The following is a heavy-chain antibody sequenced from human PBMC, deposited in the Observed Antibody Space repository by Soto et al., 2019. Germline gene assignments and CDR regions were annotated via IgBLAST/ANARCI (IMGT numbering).Heavy chain of an antibody. CDR2: IYYSGST. CDR3: ARHGDGDPSSSYYCGMDV. V-gene: IGHV4-39*01. CDR1: GGSISSSSYY. Sequence: QLQLQESGPGLVKPSETLSLTCTVSGGSISSSSYYWGWIRQPPGKGLEWIGTIYYSGSTYYNPSLKSRVTLHVDTSKNQFPLKLISVPASDTAVYYFARHGDGDPSSSYYCGMDVWGQGTTVTVSS. D-gene: IGHD4-17*01. J-gene: IGHJ6*02.